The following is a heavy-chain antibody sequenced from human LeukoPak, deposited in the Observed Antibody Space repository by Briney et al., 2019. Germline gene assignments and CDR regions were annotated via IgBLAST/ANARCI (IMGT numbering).Heavy chain of an antibody. CDR1: GFTFSGFW. V-gene: IGHV3-74*01. D-gene: IGHD5-24*01. Sequence: PGGSLRLSCAASGFTFSGFWMHWVRQAPGKGLVWVSCISFDGSDATYADSVKGRFTISRDNAKNTVYLQMNSLRAEDTAIYYCAKKFLDVEMALIVDEAFDIWGRGTMVAVSS. J-gene: IGHJ3*02. CDR2: ISFDGSDA. CDR3: AKKFLDVEMALIVDEAFDI.